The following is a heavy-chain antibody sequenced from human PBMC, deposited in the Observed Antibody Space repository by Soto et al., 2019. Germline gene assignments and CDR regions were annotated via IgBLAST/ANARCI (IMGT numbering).Heavy chain of an antibody. Sequence: SETLSLTCAVYGGSFSGYYWSWIRQPPGKGLEWIGEINHSGSTNYNPSLKSRVTISVDTSKNQFSLKLSSVTAADTAVYYCARGNTRGSKLSGYSSSWYGASHPTRYYYGMDVWGQGTTVTVSS. D-gene: IGHD6-13*01. V-gene: IGHV4-34*01. CDR3: ARGNTRGSKLSGYSSSWYGASHPTRYYYGMDV. CDR1: GGSFSGYY. CDR2: INHSGST. J-gene: IGHJ6*02.